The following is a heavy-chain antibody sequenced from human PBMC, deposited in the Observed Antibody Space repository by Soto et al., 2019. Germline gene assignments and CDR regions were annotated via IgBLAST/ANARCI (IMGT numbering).Heavy chain of an antibody. CDR3: ARIDSSGGLDS. CDR2: VYYRGRT. D-gene: IGHD3-22*01. Sequence: QLQLQESGPGLVEPSETLSLTCIVSGGSVSSSSYYWGWIRQPPGKGLEWIGSVYYRGRTYYSPSFESRVTMSVDMSKNHFSLNLSSVTAADTAVYYCARIDSSGGLDSWGQGSLVTVSS. CDR1: GGSVSSSSYY. V-gene: IGHV4-39*02. J-gene: IGHJ1*01.